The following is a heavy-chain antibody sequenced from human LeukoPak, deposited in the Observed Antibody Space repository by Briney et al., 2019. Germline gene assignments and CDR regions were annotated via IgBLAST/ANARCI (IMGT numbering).Heavy chain of an antibody. CDR3: ARARSTIVGATPRHAFDI. Sequence: SETLSLTCTVSGGSISGYYWSWIRQPPGKGLEWIGEINHSGSTNYNPSLKSRVTISVDTSKNQFSLKLSSVTAADTAVYYCARARSTIVGATPRHAFDIWGQGTMVTVSS. CDR1: GGSISGYY. D-gene: IGHD1-26*01. V-gene: IGHV4-34*01. CDR2: INHSGST. J-gene: IGHJ3*02.